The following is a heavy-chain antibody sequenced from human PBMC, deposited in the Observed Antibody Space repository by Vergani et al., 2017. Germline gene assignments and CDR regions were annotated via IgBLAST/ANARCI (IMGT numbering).Heavy chain of an antibody. D-gene: IGHD3-10*01. CDR2: IIPILGTA. V-gene: IGHV1-69*11. CDR3: ARDLGITMVRGAFDY. Sequence: QVQLVQSGAEVKKPGASVKVSCKASGYTFTSYGISWVRQAPGQGLEWMGRIIPILGTANYAQKFQGRVTITADESTSTAYMELSSLRSEDTAVYYCARDLGITMVRGAFDYWGQGTLVTVSS. CDR1: GYTFTSYG. J-gene: IGHJ4*02.